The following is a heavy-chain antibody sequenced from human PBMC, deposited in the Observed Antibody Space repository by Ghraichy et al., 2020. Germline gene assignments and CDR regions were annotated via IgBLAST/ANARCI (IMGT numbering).Heavy chain of an antibody. D-gene: IGHD3-16*01. V-gene: IGHV3-30*18. CDR3: AKDRLAY. J-gene: IGHJ4*02. CDR2: ISYDGTNK. Sequence: GGSLRLSCAASGFTFSTYGMHWVRQAPGKGLEWVAVISYDGTNKYYADSVKGRFTISRDNSKNTLYLQMNSLRAEDTAVYYCAKDRLAYWGQGTLVTVSS. CDR1: GFTFSTYG.